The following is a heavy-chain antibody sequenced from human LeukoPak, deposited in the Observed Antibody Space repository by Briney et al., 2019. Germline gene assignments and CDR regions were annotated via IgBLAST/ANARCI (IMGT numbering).Heavy chain of an antibody. D-gene: IGHD4-17*01. CDR2: INPNSGGT. V-gene: IGHV1-2*02. J-gene: IGHJ4*02. CDR3: ASDLSQDHSDAEMGY. Sequence: ASVKVSCMASGYTFTGYYMHWVRPAPGQGLAWMGWINPNSGGTNYAQKLQGRVTMTRDTSISTAYMELSRLRSDDTAVYDYASDLSQDHSDAEMGYWGQGTLVTVSS. CDR1: GYTFTGYY.